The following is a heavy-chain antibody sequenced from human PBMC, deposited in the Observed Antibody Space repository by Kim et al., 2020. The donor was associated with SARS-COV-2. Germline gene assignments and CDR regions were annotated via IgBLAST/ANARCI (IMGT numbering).Heavy chain of an antibody. D-gene: IGHD3-22*01. V-gene: IGHV4-4*06. J-gene: IGHJ6*02. Sequence: LKSRVPMSVDTSKNQFSLKLSSVTAADTAVYYCARDHGTMTKGYYYGMDVWGQGTTVTVSS. CDR3: ARDHGTMTKGYYYGMDV.